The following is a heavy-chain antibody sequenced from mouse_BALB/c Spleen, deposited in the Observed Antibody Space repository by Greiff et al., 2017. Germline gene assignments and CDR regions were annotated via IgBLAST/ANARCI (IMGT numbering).Heavy chain of an antibody. J-gene: IGHJ4*01. V-gene: IGHV1-54*01. CDR1: GYAFTNYL. D-gene: IGHD1-1*01. CDR3: ARYGNYDAMDY. Sequence: LEESGAELVRPGTSVKVSCKASGYAFTNYLIEWVKQRPGQGLEWIGVINPGSGGTNYNEKFKGKATLTADKSSSTAYMQLSSLTSDDSAVYFCARYGNYDAMDYWGQGTSVTVSS. CDR2: INPGSGGT.